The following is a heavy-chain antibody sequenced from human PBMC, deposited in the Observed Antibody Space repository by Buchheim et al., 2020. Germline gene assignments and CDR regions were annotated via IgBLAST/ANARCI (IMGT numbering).Heavy chain of an antibody. CDR1: GFTFSRFW. V-gene: IGHV3-7*01. CDR2: IDRDGSEK. J-gene: IGHJ4*02. Sequence: EVQLVESGGGLVQPGGSLRLSCVASGFTFSRFWMSWVRQAPGKGLEWVANIDRDGSEKSSVDSVEGRFTISRDNSKNTLYLQMNSLRAEDTAVYFCARDGLLGTSGYIYGYAYYFDYWGQGTL. D-gene: IGHD5-18*01. CDR3: ARDGLLGTSGYIYGYAYYFDY.